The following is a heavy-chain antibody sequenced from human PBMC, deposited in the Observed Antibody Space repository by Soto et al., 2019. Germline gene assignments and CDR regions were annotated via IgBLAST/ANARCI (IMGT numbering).Heavy chain of an antibody. J-gene: IGHJ5*02. CDR2: IIPIFGAA. D-gene: IGHD2-2*01. Sequence: SVKVSCKASGGTFSSYDISWVRQAPGQGLEWMGWIIPIFGAANYAQKFQGRVTITTDESTNTAYMELSSLSSEDTAVYFCASGEIGASELAYGSSTSCYGLYNWFDPWGQGTPVTVSS. CDR3: ASGEIGASELAYGSSTSCYGLYNWFDP. CDR1: GGTFSSYD. V-gene: IGHV1-69*05.